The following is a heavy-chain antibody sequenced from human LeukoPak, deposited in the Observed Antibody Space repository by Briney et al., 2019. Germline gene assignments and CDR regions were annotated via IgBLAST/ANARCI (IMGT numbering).Heavy chain of an antibody. CDR3: AKSDYYDSSGHPSSFDY. CDR2: ISGGGGNT. V-gene: IGHV3-23*01. D-gene: IGHD3-22*01. CDR1: GFTFRFYA. J-gene: IGHJ4*02. Sequence: GGPLRLSCAASGFTFRFYAISWVRQASGKGLEWVSTISGGGGNTYYADSAKGRFTISRDNSKNTLYLQMNSLRVEDTAIYYCAKSDYYDSSGHPSSFDYWGQGTLVTVSS.